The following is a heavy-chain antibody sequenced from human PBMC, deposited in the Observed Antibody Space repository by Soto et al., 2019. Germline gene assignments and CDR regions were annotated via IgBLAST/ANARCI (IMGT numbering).Heavy chain of an antibody. CDR1: GASIRSYH. D-gene: IGHD3-16*01. V-gene: IGHV4-4*07. J-gene: IGHJ5*02. Sequence: QVQLQESGPGLVKPSETLSLTCAVSGASIRSYHWSWIRQPAGKGLEWIGRMQHTGNTNYNPSLKSRVTMSGDTSKNQISLKMTSVTAADTAVYFCAKDVSSRRWFDPWGQGILVIVSS. CDR2: MQHTGNT. CDR3: AKDVSSRRWFDP.